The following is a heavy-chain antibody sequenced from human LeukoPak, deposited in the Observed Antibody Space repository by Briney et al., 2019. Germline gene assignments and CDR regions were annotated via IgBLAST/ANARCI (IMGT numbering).Heavy chain of an antibody. D-gene: IGHD3-22*01. Sequence: PSETLSLTCTVSGGSISSYYWSWIRQPPGKGLEWIGYIYYSGSTNYNPSLKSRVTISVDPSKNQFSLKLSSVTAADTAVYYCARDGYYYDGSDAFDIWGQGTMVTVSS. V-gene: IGHV4-59*01. CDR2: IYYSGST. J-gene: IGHJ3*02. CDR3: ARDGYYYDGSDAFDI. CDR1: GGSISSYY.